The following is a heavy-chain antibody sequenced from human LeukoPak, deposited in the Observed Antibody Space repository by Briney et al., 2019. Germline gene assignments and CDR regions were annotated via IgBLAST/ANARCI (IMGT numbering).Heavy chain of an antibody. D-gene: IGHD5-18*01. CDR2: ISAYNGNT. J-gene: IGHJ4*02. CDR3: ARGGVGIQLWLLNY. V-gene: IGHV1-18*01. Sequence: ASVTVSCKASGYTFTSYGMSWVRQAPGQGLEWMGWISAYNGNTNYAQKLQGRVTMTTDTSTSTAYMELRSLRSDDTAVYYCARGGVGIQLWLLNYWGQGTLVTVSS. CDR1: GYTFTSYG.